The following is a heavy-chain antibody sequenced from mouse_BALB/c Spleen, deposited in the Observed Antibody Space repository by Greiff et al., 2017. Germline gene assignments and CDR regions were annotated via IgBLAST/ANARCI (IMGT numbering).Heavy chain of an antibody. J-gene: IGHJ3*01. D-gene: IGHD4-1*01. Sequence: EVKLMESGGGLVQPGGSMKLSCVASGFTFSNYWMNWVRQSPEKGLEWVAEIRLKSNNYATHYAESVKGRFTISRDDSKSSVYLQMNNLRAEDTGIYYCTPGTGGFAYWGQGTLVTVSA. CDR2: IRLKSNNYAT. V-gene: IGHV6-6*02. CDR3: TPGTGGFAY. CDR1: GFTFSNYW.